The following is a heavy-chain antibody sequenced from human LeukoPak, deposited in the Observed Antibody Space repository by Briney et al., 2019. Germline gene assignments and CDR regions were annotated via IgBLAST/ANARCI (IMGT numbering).Heavy chain of an antibody. CDR2: IKSKTDGGTT. CDR3: TTVPPSITIFGVVTLDAFDI. CDR1: GFTFSNAW. J-gene: IGHJ3*02. Sequence: GGSLRLSCAASGFTFSNAWMSWVRQAPGKGLEWVGRIKSKTDGGTTDYAAPVKGRFTISRDDSKNTLYLQMNSLKTEDTAVYYCTTVPPSITIFGVVTLDAFDIWGQGTMVTVSS. D-gene: IGHD3-3*01. V-gene: IGHV3-15*01.